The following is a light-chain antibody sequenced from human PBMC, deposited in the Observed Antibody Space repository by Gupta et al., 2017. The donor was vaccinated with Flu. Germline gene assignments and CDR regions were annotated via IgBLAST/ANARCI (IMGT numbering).Light chain of an antibody. J-gene: IGLJ1*01. CDR3: AAWDDSLSGYV. CDR2: GNN. V-gene: IGLV1-47*01. Sequence: VTFSFAGSSSNIGSNHVYWYQKLPGTAPKPLIYGNNQRPSGVPDRISGSKSGTSASLAISGLRSEDEADYYCAAWDDSLSGYVFGTGTKVTVL. CDR1: SSNIGSNH.